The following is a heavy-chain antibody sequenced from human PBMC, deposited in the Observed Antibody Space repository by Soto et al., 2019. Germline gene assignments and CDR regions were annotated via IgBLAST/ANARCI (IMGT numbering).Heavy chain of an antibody. D-gene: IGHD2-21*01. CDR1: GFTFSSYA. J-gene: IGHJ6*02. Sequence: SLRLSCAASGFTFSSYAMHWVRQAPGKGLEWVAVISYDGSNKYYADSVKGRFTISRDNSKNTLYLQMNSLRAEDTAVYYCARTYCGGDCYNYGMDVWGQGTTVTVSS. CDR3: ARTYCGGDCYNYGMDV. CDR2: ISYDGSNK. V-gene: IGHV3-30-3*01.